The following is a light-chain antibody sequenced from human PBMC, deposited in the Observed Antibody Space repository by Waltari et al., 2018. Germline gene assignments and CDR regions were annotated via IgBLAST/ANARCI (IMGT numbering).Light chain of an antibody. J-gene: IGLJ3*02. Sequence: PLLTQRPPGSGAPGQRAPFPSTGASPTTGEGLDVNWSQAFPGTAPKLLIYGNNNRPSGVPDRCSGAKPGSSASLAINGLQAEDEADYYGQSFDSNVRGGVVFGGGTKVTVL. CDR1: SPTTGEGLD. CDR3: QSFDSNVRGGVV. V-gene: IGLV1-40*01. CDR2: GNN.